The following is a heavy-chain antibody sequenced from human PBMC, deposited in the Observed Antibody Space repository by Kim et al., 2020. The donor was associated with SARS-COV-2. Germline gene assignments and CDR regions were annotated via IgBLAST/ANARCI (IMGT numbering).Heavy chain of an antibody. Sequence: GGSLRLSCAASGFTFSNQAMNWVRQAPGKGLEWVSSISGSGTDTYYAESVKGRFTISRDNSKNTVHLQMINLRAEDTALYYCAKGRGYYSYYAMDVWG. J-gene: IGHJ6*02. CDR3: AKGRGYYSYYAMDV. CDR2: ISGSGTDT. V-gene: IGHV3-23*01. CDR1: GFTFSNQA.